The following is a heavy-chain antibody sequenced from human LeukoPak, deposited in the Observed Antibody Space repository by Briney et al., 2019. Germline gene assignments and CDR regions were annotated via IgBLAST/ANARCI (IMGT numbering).Heavy chain of an antibody. CDR1: GGSISSYY. Sequence: SETVSLTCTVSGGSISSYYWSWIRQPPGKGLEWIGYIYYSGSTNYNPSLKSRVTISVDTSKNQFSLKLSSVTAADTAVYYCARYGVVIDAFDIWGQGTMVTVSS. CDR2: IYYSGST. J-gene: IGHJ3*02. V-gene: IGHV4-59*01. CDR3: ARYGVVIDAFDI. D-gene: IGHD2-21*01.